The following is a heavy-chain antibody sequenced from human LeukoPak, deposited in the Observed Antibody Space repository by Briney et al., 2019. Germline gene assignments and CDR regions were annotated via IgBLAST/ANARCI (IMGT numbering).Heavy chain of an antibody. J-gene: IGHJ4*02. D-gene: IGHD3-22*01. Sequence: SETLSLTCAVYGGSFSGHYWSWIRQPPGKGLEWIGEINYSENTNWIGEIKHSENTNYNPSLKSRVTISVDRSKNQFSLQLRSVTAADTAVYYCARNFDSSGYYLAYWGQGNLVTVSS. V-gene: IGHV4-34*01. CDR2: IKHSENT. CDR1: GGSFSGHY. CDR3: ARNFDSSGYYLAY.